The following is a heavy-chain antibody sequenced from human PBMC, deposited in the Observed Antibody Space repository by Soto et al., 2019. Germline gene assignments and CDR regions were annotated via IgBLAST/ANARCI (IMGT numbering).Heavy chain of an antibody. Sequence: QVQLVQSGAEVKKPGASVKVSCKASGYTFTSYAIHWVRQAPGQRLEWMGWINAGNGNTKYSQKFQDRVTITRDTSAITAYMELSSLRSEDTAVYHCARDLGGWPYDWGQGTLVTVSS. CDR3: ARDLGGWPYD. J-gene: IGHJ4*02. D-gene: IGHD6-19*01. CDR2: INAGNGNT. V-gene: IGHV1-3*01. CDR1: GYTFTSYA.